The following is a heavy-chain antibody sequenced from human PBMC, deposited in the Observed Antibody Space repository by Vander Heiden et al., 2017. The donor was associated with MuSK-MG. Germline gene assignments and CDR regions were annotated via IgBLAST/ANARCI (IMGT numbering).Heavy chain of an antibody. J-gene: IGHJ4*02. CDR3: ATGFRGDSSGYYPGY. V-gene: IGHV1-8*01. CDR1: GYPFPMYA. Sequence: QVQLVQSGAEVKKPGASVKVSCKDSGYPFPMYAIDWVRQATGQGLEGMGWMNPNCGNTGYAQKFQGRVTMTRNTSISTAYMELSSLRSEDTAVYYCATGFRGDSSGYYPGYWGQGTLVTVSS. D-gene: IGHD3-22*01. CDR2: MNPNCGNT.